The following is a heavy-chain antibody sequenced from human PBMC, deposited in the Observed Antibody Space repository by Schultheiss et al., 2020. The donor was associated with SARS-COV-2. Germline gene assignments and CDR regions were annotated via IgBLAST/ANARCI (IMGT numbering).Heavy chain of an antibody. CDR3: ARSDYYDSSGAFDY. Sequence: GESLKISCAASGFTVSSNYMSWVRQAPGKGLEWVSVIYSGGSTYYADSVKGRFTISRHNSKNTLYLQMNSLRAEDTAVYYCARSDYYDSSGAFDYWGQGTRGTGSA. CDR1: GFTVSSNY. V-gene: IGHV3-53*04. J-gene: IGHJ4*02. D-gene: IGHD3-22*01. CDR2: IYSGGST.